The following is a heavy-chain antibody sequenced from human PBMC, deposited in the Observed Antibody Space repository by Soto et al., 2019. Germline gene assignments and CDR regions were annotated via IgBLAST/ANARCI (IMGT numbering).Heavy chain of an antibody. J-gene: IGHJ4*02. V-gene: IGHV3-7*01. CDR3: SRSLNS. CDR2: INQDGSEK. Sequence: VQLLESGGGLVQPGGSLRLSCAASGFTFSTYWMDWVRQTPGKGLEWVANINQDGSEKNYVDSVKGRFTIYRDNAKNSLYLQMSSLPAEDSALYYCSRSLNSWGQGTLVTVSS. CDR1: GFTFSTYW.